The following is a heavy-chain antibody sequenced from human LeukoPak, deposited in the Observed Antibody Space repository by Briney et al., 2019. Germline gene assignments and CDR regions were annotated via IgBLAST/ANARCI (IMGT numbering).Heavy chain of an antibody. V-gene: IGHV5-51*01. J-gene: IGHJ4*02. CDR1: GYSFTTYW. CDR2: IYPADSDT. CDR3: ARVRTHYDILTGYSPADY. Sequence: GESLKISCKASGYSFTTYWIGWVRQMPGEGLEWMGIIYPADSDTRYSPSFQGQVTISADKSISTAYLQWSSLKASDTAMYYCARVRTHYDILTGYSPADYWGQGTLVTVSS. D-gene: IGHD3-9*01.